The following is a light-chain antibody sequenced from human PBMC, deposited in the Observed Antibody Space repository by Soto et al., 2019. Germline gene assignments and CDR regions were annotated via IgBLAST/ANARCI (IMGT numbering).Light chain of an antibody. Sequence: QSVLTQPPSVSGAPGQRVPISSTGSTPTTGAGYDVHGYQQLPGTAPKLLIYGNSNRPSGVPDRFSGSKSGTSASLAITGLQAEDEADYYCQSYDSSLSGSVFGGGTKLTVL. V-gene: IGLV1-40*01. CDR1: TPTTGAGYD. CDR2: GNS. J-gene: IGLJ3*02. CDR3: QSYDSSLSGSV.